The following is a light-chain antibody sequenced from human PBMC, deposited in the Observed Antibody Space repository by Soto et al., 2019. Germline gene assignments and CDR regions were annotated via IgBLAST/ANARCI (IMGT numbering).Light chain of an antibody. V-gene: IGKV3-11*01. CDR1: QSFSSY. Sequence: EIVLTQSPATLSLSPGERATLSCRASQSFSSYLAWYQQKPGQAPRLLIYDASKRAAGIPARFSGRGSGTDFTITISSLEPEDFAVYSCQQRSNWPPVITFGQGTRLEIK. CDR2: DAS. CDR3: QQRSNWPPVIT. J-gene: IGKJ5*01.